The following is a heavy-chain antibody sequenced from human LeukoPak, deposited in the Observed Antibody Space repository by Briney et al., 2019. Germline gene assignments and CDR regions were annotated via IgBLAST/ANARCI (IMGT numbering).Heavy chain of an antibody. V-gene: IGHV3-53*05. CDR2: IYSDGST. D-gene: IGHD3-3*01. CDR3: AKDGGDFWSGSHFDF. J-gene: IGHJ4*02. Sequence: GGSLRLSCAASGFTFSSYSMNWVRQAPGKKLEWVSDIYSDGSTFYADSVKGRFTISRDNAKNSLYLQMNSLRAEDMALYYCAKDGGDFWSGSHFDFWGQGTLVTVSS. CDR1: GFTFSSYS.